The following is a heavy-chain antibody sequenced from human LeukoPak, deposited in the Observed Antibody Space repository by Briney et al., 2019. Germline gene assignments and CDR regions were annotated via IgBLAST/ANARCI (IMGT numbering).Heavy chain of an antibody. CDR2: LSGSSLYT. Sequence: GGSLRLSCTASGFTVSIYGMSWVRQAPGKGLEWVSALSGSSLYTHYADSVKGRFTISRDNSKNTLYLQMNSLRAEDTAVYYCAKEGYGGNPPTSWGQGTLVSVSS. D-gene: IGHD4-23*01. J-gene: IGHJ5*02. V-gene: IGHV3-23*01. CDR3: AKEGYGGNPPTS. CDR1: GFTVSIYG.